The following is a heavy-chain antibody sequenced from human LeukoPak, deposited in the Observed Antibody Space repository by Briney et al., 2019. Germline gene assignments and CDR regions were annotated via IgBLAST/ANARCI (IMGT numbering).Heavy chain of an antibody. CDR3: ARRGGWLTFDY. Sequence: KPSETLSLTCTVSGGSISSYYWSWIRQPPGKGLEWIGYIYYSGSTNYNPSLKSRVTISVVTSKNQFSPKLSSVTAADTAVYYCARRGGWLTFDYWGQGTLVTVSS. CDR1: GGSISSYY. J-gene: IGHJ4*02. V-gene: IGHV4-59*08. CDR2: IYYSGST. D-gene: IGHD4/OR15-4a*01.